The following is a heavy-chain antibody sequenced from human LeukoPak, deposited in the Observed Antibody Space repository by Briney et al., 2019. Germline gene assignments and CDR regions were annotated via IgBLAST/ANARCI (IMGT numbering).Heavy chain of an antibody. J-gene: IGHJ4*02. D-gene: IGHD2-15*01. CDR2: IGNSGRDT. CDR1: GSTFSSYF. V-gene: IGHV3-23*01. Sequence: GGSLRLSCAAAGSTFSSYFMTWVRQAPGGGLEWVSSIGNSGRDTYYADSMKGRFTISRDNSKSTLFLHMSSLRAGDTAIYYCARYCGADSCYSGLDYWGQGALVTVSS. CDR3: ARYCGADSCYSGLDY.